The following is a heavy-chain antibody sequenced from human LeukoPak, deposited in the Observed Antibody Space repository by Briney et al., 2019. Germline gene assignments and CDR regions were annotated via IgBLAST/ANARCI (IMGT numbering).Heavy chain of an antibody. CDR1: GFTFSSYS. D-gene: IGHD1-14*01. CDR3: ARAITAAFDI. V-gene: IGHV3-21*01. Sequence: GGSLGLSCAASGFTFSSYSMNWVRQAPGKGLEWVSSISSSSYIYYADSVKGRFTISRDNAKNSLYLQMNSLRAEDTAVYYCARAITAAFDIWGQGTMVTVSS. CDR2: ISSSSYI. J-gene: IGHJ3*02.